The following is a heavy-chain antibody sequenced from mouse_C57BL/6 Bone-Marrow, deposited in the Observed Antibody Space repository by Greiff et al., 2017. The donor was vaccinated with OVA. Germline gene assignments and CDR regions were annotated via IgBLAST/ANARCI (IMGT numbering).Heavy chain of an antibody. Sequence: EVKLQESGPGLVKPSQSLSLTCSVTGYSITSGYYWNWIRQFPGNKLEWMGYISYDGSNNYNPSLKNRSSITRDTSKNQFFLKLNSVTTEDTATYYCARDPFYYGSPLAYWGQGTLVTVSA. CDR3: ARDPFYYGSPLAY. V-gene: IGHV3-6*01. J-gene: IGHJ3*01. CDR2: ISYDGSN. D-gene: IGHD1-1*01. CDR1: GYSITSGYY.